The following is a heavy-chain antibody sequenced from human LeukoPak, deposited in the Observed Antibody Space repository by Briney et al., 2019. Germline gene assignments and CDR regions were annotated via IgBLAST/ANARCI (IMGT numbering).Heavy chain of an antibody. CDR1: GFTFSSYG. CDR2: IWYDGSNK. CDR3: ARSDRGSGWYGFYYGMDV. J-gene: IGHJ6*02. Sequence: GGSLRLSCAASGFTFSSYGMHWVRQAPGKGLEWVAVIWYDGSNKYYADSVKGRFTISRDNSKNTLYLQMNSLRAEDTAVYYCARSDRGSGWYGFYYGMDVWGQGATVTVSS. V-gene: IGHV3-33*01. D-gene: IGHD6-19*01.